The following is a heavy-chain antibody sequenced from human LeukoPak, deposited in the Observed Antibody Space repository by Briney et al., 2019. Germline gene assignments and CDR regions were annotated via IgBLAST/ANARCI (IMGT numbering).Heavy chain of an antibody. CDR3: ARGRLLEWFDS. J-gene: IGHJ5*02. CDR2: ISDSGST. Sequence: SETLSLTCTVSGDSISSYYWSWIRQPLGKRLEWIGCISDSGSTNYNPSLKGRVTISVDTSKSQFSLKLSSVTAADTAVYYCARGRLLEWFDSWGQGTLVSVSS. D-gene: IGHD3-3*01. CDR1: GDSISSYY. V-gene: IGHV4-59*01.